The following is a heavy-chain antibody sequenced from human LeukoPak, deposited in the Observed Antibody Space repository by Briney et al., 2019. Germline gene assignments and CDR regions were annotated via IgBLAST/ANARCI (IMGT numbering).Heavy chain of an antibody. Sequence: ASVKVFCKASGYTFTGYYMHWVRQAPGQGLVGMGWINPNGGGTNYAQKFQGRVTMTRDTSISTAYMELSRLRSDDTAVYYCARGIAAAVTTFYWGQGTLVTVSS. CDR1: GYTFTGYY. CDR2: INPNGGGT. V-gene: IGHV1-2*02. D-gene: IGHD6-13*01. J-gene: IGHJ4*02. CDR3: ARGIAAAVTTFY.